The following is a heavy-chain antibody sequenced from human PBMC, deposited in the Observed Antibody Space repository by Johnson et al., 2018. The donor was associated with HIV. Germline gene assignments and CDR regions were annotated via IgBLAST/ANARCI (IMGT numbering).Heavy chain of an antibody. CDR2: INWNGGST. Sequence: VQLVESGGGVVQPGGSLRLSCAASGFTVSSNYMSWVRQAPGKGLEWVSGINWNGGSTGYEDSVKGRFTISRDNAQNLLYLQMNSLRDEDTAVYYCGRESTGAGTAFDIWGQGTMVTVSS. CDR1: GFTVSSNY. J-gene: IGHJ3*02. V-gene: IGHV3-20*04. D-gene: IGHD2-8*02. CDR3: GRESTGAGTAFDI.